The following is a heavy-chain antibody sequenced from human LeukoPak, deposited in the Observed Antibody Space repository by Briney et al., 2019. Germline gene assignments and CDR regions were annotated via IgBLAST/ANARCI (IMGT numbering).Heavy chain of an antibody. J-gene: IGHJ4*02. CDR3: AKSVTGTVD. CDR1: GSTFSNYA. Sequence: SGGSLRLSCAASGSTFSNYAMTWVRQAPGKGLEWVSTISGSGGNTYYADSVKGRFTISSDNSKNTLSLQMNSLRGEDTAVYYCAKSVTGTVDWGQGTLVTVSS. CDR2: ISGSGGNT. V-gene: IGHV3-23*01. D-gene: IGHD6-19*01.